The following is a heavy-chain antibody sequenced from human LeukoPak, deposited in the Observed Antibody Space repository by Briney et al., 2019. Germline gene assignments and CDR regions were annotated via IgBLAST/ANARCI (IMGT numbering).Heavy chain of an antibody. CDR2: IYYSGST. D-gene: IGHD6-13*01. V-gene: IGHV4-61*01. Sequence: SETLSLTCTVSGGSVSSGSYYWSWIRQPPGKGLEWIGYIYYSGSTNYNPSLKSRVTISVDTSKNQFSLKLSSVTAADTAVYYCARDVIAAAGTDDYWGQGTLVTVSS. CDR1: GGSVSSGSYY. J-gene: IGHJ4*02. CDR3: ARDVIAAAGTDDY.